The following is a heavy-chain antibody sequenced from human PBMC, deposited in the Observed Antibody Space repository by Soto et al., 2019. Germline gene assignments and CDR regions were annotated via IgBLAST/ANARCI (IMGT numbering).Heavy chain of an antibody. V-gene: IGHV1-69*13. CDR2: IIPIFGTA. CDR1: GYTFTSYG. Sequence: SVKVSCKASGYTFTSYGISWVRQAPGQGLEWMGGIIPIFGTANYAQKFQGRVTITADESTSTAYMEISSLRSEDTAVYSCSLEAPRGYWGQGTLVTVSS. J-gene: IGHJ4*02. CDR3: SLEAPRGY. D-gene: IGHD1-1*01.